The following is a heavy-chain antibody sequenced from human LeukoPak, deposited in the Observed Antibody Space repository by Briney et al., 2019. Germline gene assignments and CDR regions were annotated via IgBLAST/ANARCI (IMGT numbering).Heavy chain of an antibody. J-gene: IGHJ4*02. CDR3: VRQMGMGVDS. D-gene: IGHD3-16*01. V-gene: IGHV3-7*03. CDR1: GFTFSSYW. Sequence: GGSLRLSCAASGFTFSSYWMSWVRQAPGKGLEWVANIKQDGSEKYYVDSVKDRFTISRDNAKNSLYLQMNSLRPEDTAVYYCVRQMGMGVDSWGQGTLVTVSS. CDR2: IKQDGSEK.